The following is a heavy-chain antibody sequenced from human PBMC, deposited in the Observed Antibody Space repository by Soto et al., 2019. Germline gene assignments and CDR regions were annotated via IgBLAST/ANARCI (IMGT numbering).Heavy chain of an antibody. D-gene: IGHD6-19*01. CDR3: ARPDRTRSWLVLDY. CDR2: IYYSGST. CDR1: GGSISSYY. Sequence: SETLSLTCTVSGGSISSYYWSWIRQPPGKGLEWIGYIYYSGSTNYNPSLKSRVTISVDTSKNQFSLKLSSVTAADTAVYYCARPDRTRSWLVLDYWGQGTLVTVSS. V-gene: IGHV4-59*08. J-gene: IGHJ4*02.